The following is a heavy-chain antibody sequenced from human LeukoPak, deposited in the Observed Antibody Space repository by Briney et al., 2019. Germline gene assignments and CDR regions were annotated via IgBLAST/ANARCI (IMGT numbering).Heavy chain of an antibody. J-gene: IGHJ5*02. CDR2: IYHSGST. D-gene: IGHD3-10*01. Sequence: SQTLSLTCAVFGDSITSSTYSWGWIRQPPGKGLEWIGEIYHSGSTNYNPSLKSRVTISVDKSKNQFSLKLSSVTAADTAVYYCARSGHYHGGDWFDPWGQGTLVTASS. V-gene: IGHV4-39*07. CDR1: GDSITSSTYS. CDR3: ARSGHYHGGDWFDP.